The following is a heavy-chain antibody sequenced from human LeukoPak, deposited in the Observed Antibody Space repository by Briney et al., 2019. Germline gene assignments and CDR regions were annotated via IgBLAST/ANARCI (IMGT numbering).Heavy chain of an antibody. V-gene: IGHV3-66*01. CDR2: IYSGGST. CDR1: GFTVSSNY. CDR3: ARNPWFGELCWFDP. Sequence: GGSLRLSCAASGFTVSSNYMSWARQAPGKGLDWVSVIYSGGSTYYADSVKGRFTISRDNSKNTLYLQMISLRAEDTAVYYCARNPWFGELCWFDPWGQGTLVTVSS. D-gene: IGHD3-10*01. J-gene: IGHJ5*02.